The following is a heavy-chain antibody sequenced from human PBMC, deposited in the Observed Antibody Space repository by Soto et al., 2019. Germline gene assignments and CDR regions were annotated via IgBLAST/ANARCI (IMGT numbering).Heavy chain of an antibody. Sequence: QVQLQESGPGLVKPSQTLSLTRTVSGGSISSGGYYWSWIRQHPGKGLEWIGYIYYSGSTYYNPSLKSRVTISVDTSKNPFSLRLSSVTAADTAVYYCARGLITMVPASWGFDPWGQGTLVPVSS. CDR2: IYYSGST. CDR3: ARGLITMVPASWGFDP. CDR1: GGSISSGGYY. J-gene: IGHJ5*02. D-gene: IGHD3-10*01. V-gene: IGHV4-31*03.